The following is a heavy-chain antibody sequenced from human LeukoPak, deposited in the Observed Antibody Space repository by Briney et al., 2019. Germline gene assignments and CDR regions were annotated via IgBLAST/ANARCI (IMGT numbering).Heavy chain of an antibody. CDR3: ARSYFYESSAYSPDF. J-gene: IGHJ4*02. CDR2: INPSGGAT. D-gene: IGHD3-22*01. V-gene: IGHV1-46*01. CDR1: GYTFSRYY. Sequence: ASVKVSCKASGYTFSRYYMHWARRAPGQGLEWMGIINPSGGATIYAHKFRGRVSMTRDTSTSTAYMELSSLRSEDTAVYYCARSYFYESSAYSPDFWGQGTLVTVSS.